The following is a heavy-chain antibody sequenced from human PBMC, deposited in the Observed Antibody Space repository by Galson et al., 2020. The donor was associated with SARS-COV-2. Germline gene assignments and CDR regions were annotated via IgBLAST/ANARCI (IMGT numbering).Heavy chain of an antibody. CDR1: GGSISSGPYY. V-gene: IGHV4-61*02. Sequence: SETLSLTCTVSGGSISSGPYYWSWVRQPAGKGLEWIGRIYKSGNTDYNPSLGGQVTMSVDTSKNQFSLKLSSVTAADTAVYYCARAVGEFLFDYWGLGTLVTVSS. D-gene: IGHD1-26*01. J-gene: IGHJ4*02. CDR3: ARAVGEFLFDY. CDR2: IYKSGNT.